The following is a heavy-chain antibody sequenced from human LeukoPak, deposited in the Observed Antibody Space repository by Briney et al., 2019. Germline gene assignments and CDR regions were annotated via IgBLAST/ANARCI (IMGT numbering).Heavy chain of an antibody. V-gene: IGHV4-59*01. CDR3: ASSGGSGSLYYCMFV. CDR1: GFTFSTYD. J-gene: IGHJ6*03. D-gene: IGHD3-10*01. Sequence: PGGSLRLSCAAAGFTFSTYDMGWVRQAPGEGLEWLGYIYYSGSTSYNPSLKSRVTISVDMSKNQFSLKLSSVTAADTAVYYCASSGGSGSLYYCMFVWGKGTTVTVAS. CDR2: IYYSGST.